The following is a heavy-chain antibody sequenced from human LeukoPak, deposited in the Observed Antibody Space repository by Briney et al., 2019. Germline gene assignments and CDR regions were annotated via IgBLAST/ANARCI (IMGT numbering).Heavy chain of an antibody. CDR3: ARDLRWYPGPDFDY. J-gene: IGHJ4*02. V-gene: IGHV1-46*01. Sequence: ASVTVSCKASGYTFTNYGISWVRQAPGQGLEWMGIINPSGGSTSYAQKFQGRVTMTRDMSTSTVYMELSSLRSEDTAVYYCARDLRWYPGPDFDYWGQGTLVTVSS. CDR1: GYTFTNYG. CDR2: INPSGGST. D-gene: IGHD4-23*01.